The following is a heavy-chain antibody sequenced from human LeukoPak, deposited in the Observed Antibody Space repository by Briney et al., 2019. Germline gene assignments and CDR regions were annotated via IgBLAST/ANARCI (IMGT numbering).Heavy chain of an antibody. J-gene: IGHJ5*02. Sequence: GGSLRLSCAASGFTFSNYAMSWVRQAPGKGLEWVSSISGSGGTTYYADSVKGRFTISRDNSKNTLYLQMNSLRAEDTAVYYCAESHSSGWYLSPLYWFDPWGQGTLVTVSS. V-gene: IGHV3-23*01. CDR2: ISGSGGTT. D-gene: IGHD6-19*01. CDR1: GFTFSNYA. CDR3: AESHSSGWYLSPLYWFDP.